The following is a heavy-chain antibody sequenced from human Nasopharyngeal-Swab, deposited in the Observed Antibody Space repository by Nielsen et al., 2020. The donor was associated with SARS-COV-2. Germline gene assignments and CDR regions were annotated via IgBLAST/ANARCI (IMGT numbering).Heavy chain of an antibody. Sequence: ASVKVSCKASGYTFTGYHMHWVRQAPGQGLEWMGWINPNSGGTNYAQKFQGWVTMTRDTSISTAYMELSRLRSDDTAVYYCARERRIVATILSDYYYGMDVWGQGTTVTVSS. V-gene: IGHV1-2*04. CDR3: ARERRIVATILSDYYYGMDV. D-gene: IGHD5-12*01. J-gene: IGHJ6*02. CDR2: INPNSGGT. CDR1: GYTFTGYH.